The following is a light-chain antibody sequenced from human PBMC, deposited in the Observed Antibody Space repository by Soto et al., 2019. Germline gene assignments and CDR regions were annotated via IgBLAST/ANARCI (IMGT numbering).Light chain of an antibody. V-gene: IGKV3-20*01. CDR2: DAS. CDR1: QSVTNNY. CDR3: QHCSFSLRT. Sequence: EIVLTQSPGTLSLSPGERATLSCRASQSVTNNYLDWFQQKPGQAPRLLIYDASIRADGIPDRFSGSGSETDFALTISRLEPEDSPVYYCQHCSFSLRTVGQGTKVDIK. J-gene: IGKJ1*01.